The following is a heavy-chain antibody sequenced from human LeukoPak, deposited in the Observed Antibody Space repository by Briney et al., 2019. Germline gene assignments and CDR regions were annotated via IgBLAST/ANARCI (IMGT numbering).Heavy chain of an antibody. CDR3: SRDRLKYYYYYGMDV. Sequence: GGSLRLSCALSGFTLSSYEKNCVRHPPEEGGEWVSYICNSGSTIYYADSEKGRSPIPRDNAKNTLYIQMNSLRAEDTAVDYCSRDRLKYYYYYGMDVWGQGTTVTVSS. CDR2: ICNSGSTI. V-gene: IGHV3-48*03. CDR1: GFTLSSYE. J-gene: IGHJ6*02. D-gene: IGHD2-21*02.